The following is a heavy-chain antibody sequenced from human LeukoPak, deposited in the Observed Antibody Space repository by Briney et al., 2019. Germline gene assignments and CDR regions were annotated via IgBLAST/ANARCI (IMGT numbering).Heavy chain of an antibody. CDR1: GFTFSSYE. J-gene: IGHJ6*03. Sequence: WGALRLSCAASGFTFSSYEMNWVRQAPGKGPELFSYISSIGSNIFYADSVNGRFTISTVNAKNSLYLQMNSLRAEDTAVYYCAELGITMIGGVWGKGTTVTISS. CDR2: ISSIGSNI. D-gene: IGHD3-10*02. CDR3: AELGITMIGGV. V-gene: IGHV3-48*03.